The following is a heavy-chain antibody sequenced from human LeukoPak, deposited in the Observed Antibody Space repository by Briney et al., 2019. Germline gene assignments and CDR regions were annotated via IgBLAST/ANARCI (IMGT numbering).Heavy chain of an antibody. CDR3: ARETLAAAGAVYYYYGMDV. Sequence: SETLSLTCTVSGGSISSGGYYWSWIRQHPGKGLEWIGYIYYSGSTYYNPSLKSRVTISVDTSKNQFSLKLSSVTAADTAVYYCARETLAAAGAVYYYYGMDVWGQGTTVTVSS. J-gene: IGHJ6*02. CDR1: GGSISSGGYY. D-gene: IGHD6-13*01. V-gene: IGHV4-31*03. CDR2: IYYSGST.